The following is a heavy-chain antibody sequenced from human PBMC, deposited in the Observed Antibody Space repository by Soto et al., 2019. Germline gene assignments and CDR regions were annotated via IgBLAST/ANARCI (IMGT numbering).Heavy chain of an antibody. Sequence: GASVKVSCKASGGPFSSYAISWVRQAPGQGLEWMGGIIPIFGTANYAQKFQGRVTITADESTSTAYMELSSLRSEDTAVYYCARDPYGDYSFDYWGQGTLVTVSS. D-gene: IGHD4-17*01. CDR3: ARDPYGDYSFDY. CDR1: GGPFSSYA. CDR2: IIPIFGTA. V-gene: IGHV1-69*13. J-gene: IGHJ4*02.